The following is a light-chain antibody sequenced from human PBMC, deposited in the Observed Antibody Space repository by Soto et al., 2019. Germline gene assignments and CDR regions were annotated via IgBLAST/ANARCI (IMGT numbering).Light chain of an antibody. CDR3: QQYNIWPQT. CDR1: QNVANY. Sequence: EIVLTQSPATLSLSPGERATLSCRASQNVANYLDWYQQKPGQAPRLLIYGASTRATGIPARFSGSGSGTEFTLTISSLQSEDFAVYFCQQYNIWPQTFGQGTKVDIK. V-gene: IGKV3-15*01. CDR2: GAS. J-gene: IGKJ1*01.